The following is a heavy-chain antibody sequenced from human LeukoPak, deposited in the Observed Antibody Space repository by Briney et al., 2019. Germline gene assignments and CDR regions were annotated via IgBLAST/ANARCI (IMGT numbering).Heavy chain of an antibody. CDR2: INHSGST. J-gene: IGHJ4*02. CDR3: AREPSAAAIQRYFDY. V-gene: IGHV4-34*01. Sequence: SETLSLTCAVYGGSFSGYYWSWLRQPPGKGLEWIGEINHSGSTNYNPSLKSRVTISVDTSKNQFSLKLSSVTAADTAVYYCAREPSAAAIQRYFDYWGQGTLVTVSS. D-gene: IGHD2-2*02. CDR1: GGSFSGYY.